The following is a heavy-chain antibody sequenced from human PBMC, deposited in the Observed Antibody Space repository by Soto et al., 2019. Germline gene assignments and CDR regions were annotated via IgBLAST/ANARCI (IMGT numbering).Heavy chain of an antibody. CDR2: IYYSGGT. CDR1: GGSISSSSYY. Sequence: SETLSLTCTVSGGSISSSSYYWGWIRQPPGKGLEWIGSIYYSGGTYYNPSLKSRVTISVDTSKNQFSLKLSSVTAADTAVYYCARDWGSSSSGDYWGQGTLVTVSS. V-gene: IGHV4-39*07. CDR3: ARDWGSSSSGDY. D-gene: IGHD6-6*01. J-gene: IGHJ4*02.